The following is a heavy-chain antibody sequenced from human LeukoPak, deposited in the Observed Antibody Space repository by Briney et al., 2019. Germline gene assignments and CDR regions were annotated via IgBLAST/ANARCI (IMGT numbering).Heavy chain of an antibody. CDR1: GGSISSYY. D-gene: IGHD6-13*01. Sequence: PSETLSLTCTVSGGSISSYYGSWIRQPAGKGLEWIGRIDTSGNTNYKPSLKSRVTMSVDTSNNQFSLKLSSVTAADTAVYYCARVSSSWYQDWYFDLWGRGTLVTVSS. CDR2: IDTSGNT. CDR3: ARVSSSWYQDWYFDL. J-gene: IGHJ2*01. V-gene: IGHV4-4*07.